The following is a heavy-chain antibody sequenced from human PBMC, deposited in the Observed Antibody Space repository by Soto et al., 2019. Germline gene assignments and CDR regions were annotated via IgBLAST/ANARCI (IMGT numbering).Heavy chain of an antibody. CDR2: IYYSGST. CDR3: ARLSDFWSGYPYGMDV. J-gene: IGHJ6*02. CDR1: GGSISSYY. Sequence: PSETLSLTCSVSGGSISSYYWIWIGQPPGKGLEWIGYIYYSGSTNYNPSLKSRVTISVDTSKNQFSLKLSSVTAADTAVYYCARLSDFWSGYPYGMDVWGQGTTVTVSS. D-gene: IGHD3-3*01. V-gene: IGHV4-59*01.